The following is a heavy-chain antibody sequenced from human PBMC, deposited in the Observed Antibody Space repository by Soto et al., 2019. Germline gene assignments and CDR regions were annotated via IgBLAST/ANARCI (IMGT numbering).Heavy chain of an antibody. CDR3: ARDPTLTFGGVIVMNYYYGMDV. CDR1: GYTFTSYG. Sequence: ASVKVSCKASGYTFTSYGISWVRQAPGQGLEWMGWISAYNGNTNYAQKLQGRVTMTTDTSTSTAYMELRSLRSDDTAVYYCARDPTLTFGGVIVMNYYYGMDVWRQRTTVTVSS. J-gene: IGHJ6*02. V-gene: IGHV1-18*04. D-gene: IGHD3-16*02. CDR2: ISAYNGNT.